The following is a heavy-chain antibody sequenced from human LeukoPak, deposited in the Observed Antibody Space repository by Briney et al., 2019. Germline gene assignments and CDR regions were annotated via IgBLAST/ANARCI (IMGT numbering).Heavy chain of an antibody. CDR1: GGSISSYY. D-gene: IGHD2-8*01. V-gene: IGHV4-4*07. J-gene: IGHJ2*01. CDR3: ARAGCTNGVCYPIL. CDR2: IYTSGST. Sequence: SETLSLTCTVSGGSISSYYWSWIRQPAGKGLEWIGRIYTSGSTNYNPSLKSRVTISVDPSKNQFSLKLSSVTAADTAVYYCARAGCTNGVCYPILWGRGTLVTVSS.